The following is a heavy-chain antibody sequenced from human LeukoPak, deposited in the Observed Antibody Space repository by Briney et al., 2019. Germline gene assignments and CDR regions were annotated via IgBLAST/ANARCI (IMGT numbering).Heavy chain of an antibody. J-gene: IGHJ4*02. CDR2: INPNGGGT. D-gene: IGHD3-16*01. V-gene: IGHV1-2*02. Sequence: GASVKVSCKASGYTFTCYYMHWVRQAPGQGLEWMGWINPNGGGTSYAQKFQGRVTMTRDTSISTAYMELSRLRSDDTAVYYCARGGRYSLYYFDYWGQGTLVTVSS. CDR3: ARGGRYSLYYFDY. CDR1: GYTFTCYY.